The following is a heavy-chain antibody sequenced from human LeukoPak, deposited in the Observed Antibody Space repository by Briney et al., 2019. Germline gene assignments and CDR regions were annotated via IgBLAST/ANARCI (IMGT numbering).Heavy chain of an antibody. CDR2: INPNSGGT. CDR3: ARYPDYYYYMDV. V-gene: IGHV1-2*02. Sequence: ASVKVSCKASGYTFTGYYMHWVRQAPGQGVEWMGWINPNSGGTNYAQKFQGRVTMTRDTSISTAYMELSRLRSDDTAVYYCARYPDYYYYMDVWGKGTTVTVSS. CDR1: GYTFTGYY. J-gene: IGHJ6*03.